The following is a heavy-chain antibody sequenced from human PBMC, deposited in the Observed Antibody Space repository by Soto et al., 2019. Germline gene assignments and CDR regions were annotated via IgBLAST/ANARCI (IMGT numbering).Heavy chain of an antibody. V-gene: IGHV4-34*01. Sequence: SETLSLTCAVYGGSFSGYYWSWIRQPPGKGLEWIGEINHSGSTNYNPSLKSRVTISVDTSKNQFSLKLSSVTAADTAVYYCARGTRNYDFWSGYPSAPFDYWGQGTLVTVSS. CDR1: GGSFSGYY. CDR2: INHSGST. D-gene: IGHD3-3*01. J-gene: IGHJ4*02. CDR3: ARGTRNYDFWSGYPSAPFDY.